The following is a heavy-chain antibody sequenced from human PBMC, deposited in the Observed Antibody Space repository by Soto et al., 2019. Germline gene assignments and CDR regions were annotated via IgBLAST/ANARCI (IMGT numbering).Heavy chain of an antibody. J-gene: IGHJ6*01. Sequence: LILSCAGSGFTFSRYWMHWFRQAPSKGLVWVSRINSDGSSTSYADSVKGRFTISRDNAKNTLYLQMNSLRAEDTAVYYCARELELLFYYYGMDVWGQGTTVTVSS. D-gene: IGHD1-7*01. V-gene: IGHV3-74*01. CDR2: INSDGSST. CDR3: ARELELLFYYYGMDV. CDR1: GFTFSRYW.